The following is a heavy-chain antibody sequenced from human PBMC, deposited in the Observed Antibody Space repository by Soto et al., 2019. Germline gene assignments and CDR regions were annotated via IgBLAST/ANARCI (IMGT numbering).Heavy chain of an antibody. V-gene: IGHV4-34*01. J-gene: IGHJ6*02. Sequence: SETLSLTCAVYGGSFSGYYWSWIRQPPGKGLEWIGEINHSGSTNYNPSLKSRVTISVDTSKNQFSLKLSSVTAADTAVYYCARGGSGARFGSGNYYNHYSYYYYGMDVWGQGTTVT. CDR2: INHSGST. D-gene: IGHD3-10*01. CDR3: ARGGSGARFGSGNYYNHYSYYYYGMDV. CDR1: GGSFSGYY.